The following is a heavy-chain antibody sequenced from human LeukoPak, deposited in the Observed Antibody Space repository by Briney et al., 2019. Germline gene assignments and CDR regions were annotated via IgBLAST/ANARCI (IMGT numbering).Heavy chain of an antibody. J-gene: IGHJ4*02. Sequence: QPGGSLRLSCAASGFTFSSYGMHWVRQAPGKGLEWVAFIRYDGSNKYYADSVKGRFTISRDNSKNTLYLQMNSLRAEDTAVYYCAREKQQLALLYFDYWGQGTLVTVSS. CDR1: GFTFSSYG. CDR3: AREKQQLALLYFDY. CDR2: IRYDGSNK. D-gene: IGHD6-13*01. V-gene: IGHV3-30*02.